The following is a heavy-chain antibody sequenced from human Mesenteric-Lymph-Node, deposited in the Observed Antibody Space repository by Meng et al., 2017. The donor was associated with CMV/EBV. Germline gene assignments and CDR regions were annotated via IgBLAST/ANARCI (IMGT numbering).Heavy chain of an antibody. CDR3: AKDQLTTYCGSFGDCYSGDYYYGMDV. D-gene: IGHD2-21*01. CDR1: GFTFSSYS. V-gene: IGHV3-21*01. CDR2: ISSSSYI. J-gene: IGHJ6*02. Sequence: GGSLRLSCAASGFTFSSYSMNWVRQAPGKGLEWVSSISSSSYIYYADSVKGRFTISRDNAKNSLYLQMNSLRAEDTAVYYCAKDQLTTYCGSFGDCYSGDYYYGMDVWGQGTTVTVSS.